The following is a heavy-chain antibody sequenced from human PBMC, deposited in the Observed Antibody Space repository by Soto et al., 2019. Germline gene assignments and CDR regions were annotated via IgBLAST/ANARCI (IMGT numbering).Heavy chain of an antibody. V-gene: IGHV2-70*01. CDR1: GFLLSTSGMC. Sequence: GPTLVNPTHSLTLTCTFSGFLLSTSGMCVSLMRQLPGKALEWLSLIDWDDDKYYSTSLKTRLTISKDTSKNQVVLTMTNMDPVDTAKYYCARTSHAFYCRGGSRHSYYYGMDVWGQGTTVTVSS. D-gene: IGHD2-15*01. CDR3: ARTSHAFYCRGGSRHSYYYGMDV. J-gene: IGHJ6*01. CDR2: IDWDDDK.